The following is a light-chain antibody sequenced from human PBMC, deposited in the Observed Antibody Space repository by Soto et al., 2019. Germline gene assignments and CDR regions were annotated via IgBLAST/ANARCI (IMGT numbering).Light chain of an antibody. J-gene: IGLJ2*01. CDR1: SSDVGNYNL. CDR3: CSYAGSSTMV. CDR2: EGS. V-gene: IGLV2-23*01. Sequence: QSARTQPASVSWSPGQSITISCTGTSSDVGNYNLVSWYQQHPGKAPKLMIYEGSKRPSGVSNRFSGSKSGNTASLTISGLQAEDESDYHCCSYAGSSTMVFGGGTKLTFL.